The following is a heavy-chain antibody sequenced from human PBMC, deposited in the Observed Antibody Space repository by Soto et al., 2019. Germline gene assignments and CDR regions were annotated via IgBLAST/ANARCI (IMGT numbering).Heavy chain of an antibody. CDR1: GFTFGDYA. CDR3: TREGIHDYGGNSENY. D-gene: IGHD4-17*01. V-gene: IGHV3-49*04. CDR2: IRSKAYGGTT. J-gene: IGHJ4*02. Sequence: GGSLRLSCTASGFTFGDYAMSWVRQAPGKGLEWVGFIRSKAYGGTTEYAASVKGRFTISRDDSKSIAYLQMNSLKTEDTAVYYCTREGIHDYGGNSENYWGQGTLVTVSS.